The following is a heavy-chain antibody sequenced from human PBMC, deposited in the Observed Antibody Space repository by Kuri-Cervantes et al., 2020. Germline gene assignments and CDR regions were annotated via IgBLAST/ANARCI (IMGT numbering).Heavy chain of an antibody. J-gene: IGHJ4*02. CDR2: IYYSGST. CDR1: GGSISSSSYY. CDR3: ARTQPNRQLFDY. V-gene: IGHV4-39*07. D-gene: IGHD1-1*01. Sequence: GSLRLSCTVSGGSISSSSYYWGWIRQPPGKGLEWIGSIYYSGSTYYNPSLKSRVTISVDTSKNQFSLKLNSVTAADTAVYHCARTQPNRQLFDYWGQGTLVTVSS.